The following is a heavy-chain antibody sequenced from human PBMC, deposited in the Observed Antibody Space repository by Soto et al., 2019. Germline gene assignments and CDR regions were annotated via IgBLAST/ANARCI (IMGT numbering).Heavy chain of an antibody. D-gene: IGHD4-17*01. CDR3: ARIPTTRDYYYGMDV. J-gene: IGHJ6*02. CDR1: GFSLSTSGMC. CDR2: IDWDDDK. V-gene: IGHV2-70*01. Sequence: SVPTLENPTQTLTLTCTFSGFSLSTSGMCVSWIRQPPGKALEWLALIDWDDDKYYSTSLKTRLTISKDTSKNQVVLTMTNMDPVDTATYYCARIPTTRDYYYGMDVWGQGTTVTVSS.